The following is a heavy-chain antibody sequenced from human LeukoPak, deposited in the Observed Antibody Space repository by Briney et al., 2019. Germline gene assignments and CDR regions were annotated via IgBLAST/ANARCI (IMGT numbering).Heavy chain of an antibody. CDR1: GYTFTGYY. J-gene: IGHJ5*02. V-gene: IGHV1-69*13. CDR3: ARRERTNLDQNWFDP. CDR2: IIPIFGTA. Sequence: ASVKVSCKASGYTFTGYYMHWVRQAPGQGLEWMGGIIPIFGTANYAQKFQGRVTITADESTSTAYMELSSLRSEDTAVYYCARRERTNLDQNWFDPWGQGTLVTVSS.